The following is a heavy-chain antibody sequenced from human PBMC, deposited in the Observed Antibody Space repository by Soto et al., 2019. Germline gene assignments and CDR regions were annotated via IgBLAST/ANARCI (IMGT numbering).Heavy chain of an antibody. V-gene: IGHV3-30*18. D-gene: IGHD6-6*01. Sequence: QVQLVESGGGVVQPGRSLRLSCAASGFTFSSYGMHWVRQAPGKGLEWVAVISYDGSNKYYADSVKGRFTISRDNSKNTLYLQMNSLRAEDTAVYYCANRGAFGAARHFDYWGQGTLVTVSS. CDR2: ISYDGSNK. CDR1: GFTFSSYG. CDR3: ANRGAFGAARHFDY. J-gene: IGHJ4*02.